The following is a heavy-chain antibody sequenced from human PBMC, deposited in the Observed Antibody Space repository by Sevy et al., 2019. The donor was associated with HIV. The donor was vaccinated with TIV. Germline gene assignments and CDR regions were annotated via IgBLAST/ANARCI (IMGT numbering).Heavy chain of an antibody. D-gene: IGHD2-8*01. CDR3: AREGCTRPCDY. CDR1: GFAFYDYS. CDR2: RSFGCGKI. Sequence: GGSLRLSCAASGFAFYDYSMSWIRQAPGKGLEWVATRSFGCGKINYADSVKGRFTISRDNSKNSFYLQMDNLRVEDTALYYCAREGCTRPCDYWGQGTRVTVSS. V-gene: IGHV3-23*01. J-gene: IGHJ4*02.